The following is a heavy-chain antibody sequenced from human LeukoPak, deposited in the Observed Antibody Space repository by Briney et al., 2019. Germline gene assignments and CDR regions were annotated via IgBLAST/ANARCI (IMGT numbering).Heavy chain of an antibody. CDR3: ATSLDSSGYWDAFDM. V-gene: IGHV4-59*01. Sequence: SETLSLTCTGSGGSISSYYWSWIRQPPGKGLEWIGYIYYSGSTNYNPSLKSRVTISVDTSKNQFSLKLSSVTAADTAVYYCATSLDSSGYWDAFDMWGQGTMVTVSS. CDR1: GGSISSYY. CDR2: IYYSGST. J-gene: IGHJ3*02. D-gene: IGHD3-22*01.